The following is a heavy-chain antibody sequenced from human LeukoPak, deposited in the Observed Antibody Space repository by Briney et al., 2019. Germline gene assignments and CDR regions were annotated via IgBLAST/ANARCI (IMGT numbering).Heavy chain of an antibody. Sequence: PSETLSLTCAVSGGSISSGGYSWSWIRQPPGKGLEWIGYIYHSGSTYYNPSLKSRVTISVDRSKNQFSLKLSSVTAADRAVYYCARGWANIVVDLYFDYWGQGTLVTVSS. CDR2: IYHSGST. J-gene: IGHJ4*02. V-gene: IGHV4-30-2*01. D-gene: IGHD2-15*01. CDR1: GGSISSGGYS. CDR3: ARGWANIVVDLYFDY.